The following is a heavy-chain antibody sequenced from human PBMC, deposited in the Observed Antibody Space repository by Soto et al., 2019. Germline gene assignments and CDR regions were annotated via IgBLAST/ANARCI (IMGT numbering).Heavy chain of an antibody. Sequence: SSETLSLTCTVSGGSISSYYWSWIRQPPGKGLEWIGYIYYSGSTNYNPSLKSRVTISVDTSKNQFSLKLSSVTAADTAVYYCAREINDSSGHDAFDIWGQGTMVTVSS. CDR1: GGSISSYY. D-gene: IGHD3-22*01. CDR3: AREINDSSGHDAFDI. V-gene: IGHV4-59*01. J-gene: IGHJ3*02. CDR2: IYYSGST.